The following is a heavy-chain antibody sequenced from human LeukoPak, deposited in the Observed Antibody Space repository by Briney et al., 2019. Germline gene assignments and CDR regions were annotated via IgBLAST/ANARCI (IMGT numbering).Heavy chain of an antibody. CDR2: IYTSGST. CDR1: GGSISSGSYY. CDR3: ARDRIAAALDYYMDV. V-gene: IGHV4-61*02. J-gene: IGHJ6*03. D-gene: IGHD6-13*01. Sequence: SQTLSLTCTVSGGSISSGSYYWSWIPQPAGKELEWIGRIYTSGSTNYNPTLNSRVTISVDTSKTQFALKLSSVTAADTAVYYCARDRIAAALDYYMDVWGKGTTVTVSS.